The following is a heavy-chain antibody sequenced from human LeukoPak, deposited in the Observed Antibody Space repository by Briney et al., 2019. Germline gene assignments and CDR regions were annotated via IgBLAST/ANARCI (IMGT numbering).Heavy chain of an antibody. V-gene: IGHV4-34*01. CDR1: GGAFSGYY. Sequence: PETLSLTFADYGGAFSGYYWSCIRQPPGKELEWIGEINHSGSTNYNPSLKSRVTISVDTSKNQFSLKLSSVTAADTAVYYCARGGIAARRRQYWFDPWGQGTLVTVSS. J-gene: IGHJ5*02. CDR3: ARGGIAARRRQYWFDP. D-gene: IGHD6-6*01. CDR2: INHSGST.